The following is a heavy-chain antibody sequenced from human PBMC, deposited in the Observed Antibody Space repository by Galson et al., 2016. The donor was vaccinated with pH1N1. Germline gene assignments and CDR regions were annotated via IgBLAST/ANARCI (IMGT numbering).Heavy chain of an antibody. CDR2: IDPSNGGT. Sequence: SVKVSCKASGYSLTKYYLHWVRQAPGQGLEWMGVIDPSNGGTIYAQNFQGRVTMTVDRPTSTVDMEVNSLRSEDTAIYYCASFTMRTTGDYWGQGTLVSVST. J-gene: IGHJ4*02. CDR3: ASFTMRTTGDY. CDR1: GYSLTKYY. V-gene: IGHV1-46*01. D-gene: IGHD3-22*01.